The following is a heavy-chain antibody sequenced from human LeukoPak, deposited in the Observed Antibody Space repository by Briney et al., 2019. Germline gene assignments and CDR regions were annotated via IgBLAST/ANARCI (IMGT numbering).Heavy chain of an antibody. CDR2: IWYDGSNK. J-gene: IGHJ4*02. CDR3: ARGTHITMVRGAPGY. Sequence: GGSLRLSCAASGFTFSSYGMHWVRQAPGKGLEWVAVIWYDGSNKYYADSVKGRFTISRDNSKNTLYLQMNSLRAEDTAVYYCARGTHITMVRGAPGYWGQGTLVTVSS. D-gene: IGHD3-10*01. CDR1: GFTFSSYG. V-gene: IGHV3-33*01.